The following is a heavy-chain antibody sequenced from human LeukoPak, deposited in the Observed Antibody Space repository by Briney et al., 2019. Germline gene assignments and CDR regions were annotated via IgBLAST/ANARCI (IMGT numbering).Heavy chain of an antibody. CDR3: ATIAARRFDN. CDR1: GFTVSGDY. V-gene: IGHV3-66*01. Sequence: PGGSLRLSCAASGFTVSGDYMSWVRQAPGKGLEWVSVIYSGGSTYYADSVKGRFTISRDNSKNTVSLQMNSLRAEDTAVYYCATIAARRFDNWGQGTLVTVSS. CDR2: IYSGGST. J-gene: IGHJ4*02. D-gene: IGHD6-6*01.